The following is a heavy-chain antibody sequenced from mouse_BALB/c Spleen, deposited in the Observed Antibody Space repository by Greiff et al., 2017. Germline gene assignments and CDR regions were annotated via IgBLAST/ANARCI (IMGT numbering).Heavy chain of an antibody. J-gene: IGHJ4*01. Sequence: EVKVVESGGGLVQPGGSLKLSCAASGFTFSSYGMSWVRQTPDKRLELVATINSNGGSTYYPDSVKGRFTISRDNAKNTLYLQMSSLKSEDTAMYYCARDRHYYGSIYAMDYWGQGTSVTVSS. CDR3: ARDRHYYGSIYAMDY. V-gene: IGHV5-6-3*01. CDR2: INSNGGST. D-gene: IGHD1-2*01. CDR1: GFTFSSYG.